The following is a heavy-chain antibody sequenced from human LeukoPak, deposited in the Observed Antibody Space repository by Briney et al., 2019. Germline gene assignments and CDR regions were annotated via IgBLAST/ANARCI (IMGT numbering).Heavy chain of an antibody. CDR3: ARGSMTSLYCPL. Sequence: GGSLRLSCVGSGFTVSSNYMTWVRQAPGKGLEWVSVIYSGGNTYYADSVKGRFIISRDNSENTLYLQMNSLRAEDTAVYYCARGSMTSLYCPLWGQGTLVTVSS. CDR2: IYSGGNT. CDR1: GFTVSSNY. V-gene: IGHV3-66*01. J-gene: IGHJ1*01.